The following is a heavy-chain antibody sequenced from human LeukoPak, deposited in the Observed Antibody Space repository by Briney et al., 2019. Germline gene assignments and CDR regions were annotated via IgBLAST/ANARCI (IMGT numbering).Heavy chain of an antibody. CDR1: GGSISSYY. V-gene: IGHV4-4*07. CDR2: IYTSGST. D-gene: IGHD2-2*01. CDR3: ARGIFYQTPYDAFDI. Sequence: SQTLSLTCTVSGGSISSYYWSWIRQPAGKGLEWTGRIYTSGSTNYNPSLKSRVTMSVDTSKNQFSLKLSSVTAADTAVYYCARGIFYQTPYDAFDIWGQGTMVTVSS. J-gene: IGHJ3*02.